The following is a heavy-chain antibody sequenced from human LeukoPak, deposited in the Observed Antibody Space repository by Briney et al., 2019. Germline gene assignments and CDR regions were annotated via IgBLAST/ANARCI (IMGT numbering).Heavy chain of an antibody. D-gene: IGHD6-19*01. CDR3: ASPIAVAGPYYFDY. CDR1: GFTFSSYS. CDR2: ISSSSNYI. V-gene: IGHV3-21*01. Sequence: GGSLRLSCAASGFTFSSYSMNWVRQAPGKGLEWVSSISSSSNYIFYADSVRGRFTISRDNAKNTLYLQINSLRAEDTAVYYCASPIAVAGPYYFDYWGQGTLVTVSS. J-gene: IGHJ4*02.